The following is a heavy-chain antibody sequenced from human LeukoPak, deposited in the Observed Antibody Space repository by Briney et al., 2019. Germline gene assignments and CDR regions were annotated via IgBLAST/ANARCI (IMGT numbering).Heavy chain of an antibody. J-gene: IGHJ6*02. D-gene: IGHD1-26*01. CDR2: INPDGGAT. CDR1: GYTFTGHY. Sequence: ASVKVSCKASGYTFTGHYMHWVRQAPGQGLEWMGWINPDGGATHYAQKFQGWVTMTRDTSISTAYMELSRLTSDDTAVYYCARDGYGGSYYYYFYGMDVWGQGTTVTVSS. V-gene: IGHV1-2*04. CDR3: ARDGYGGSYYYYFYGMDV.